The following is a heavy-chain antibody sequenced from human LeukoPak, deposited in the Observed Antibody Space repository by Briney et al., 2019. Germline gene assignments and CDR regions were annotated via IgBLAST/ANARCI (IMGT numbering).Heavy chain of an antibody. D-gene: IGHD2-15*01. CDR2: IIPIFGTA. V-gene: IGHV1-69*13. J-gene: IGHJ3*02. CDR1: GYTFTGYY. Sequence: SVKVSCKASGYTFTGYYMHWVRQAPGQGLEWMGGIIPIFGTANYAQKFQGRVTITADESTSTAYMELSSLRSEDTAVYFCARDRVVGLGLDNAFDIWGQGTVVTVSS. CDR3: ARDRVVGLGLDNAFDI.